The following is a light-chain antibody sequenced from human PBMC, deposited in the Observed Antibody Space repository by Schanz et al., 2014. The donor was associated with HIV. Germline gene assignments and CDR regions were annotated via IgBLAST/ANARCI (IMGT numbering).Light chain of an antibody. CDR3: AAWDDSLNGVV. CDR1: SSNIGAGYE. Sequence: QSVLTQPPSVSGAPGQRVTISCTGSSSNIGAGYEVHWYQLLPGTAPKLLIYEVTKRPSGVPDRFSGSKSGTSASLAISGLQSADEAEYYCAAWDDSLNGVVFGGGTKLTVL. V-gene: IGLV1-40*01. CDR2: EVT. J-gene: IGLJ2*01.